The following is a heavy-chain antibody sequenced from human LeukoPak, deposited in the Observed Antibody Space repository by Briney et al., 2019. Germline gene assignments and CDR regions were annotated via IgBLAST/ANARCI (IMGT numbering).Heavy chain of an antibody. CDR2: IKQDGVEI. CDR1: GFTFSGYW. Sequence: GGSLRLSCAASGFTFSGYWMSWVRQAPGKGLEWVANIKQDGVEIHYVDSAKGRFTISRDNAKNSLYLQMNSLRAEDTAVYYCARGNYFDYWGQGTLVTVSS. V-gene: IGHV3-7*05. CDR3: ARGNYFDY. J-gene: IGHJ4*02.